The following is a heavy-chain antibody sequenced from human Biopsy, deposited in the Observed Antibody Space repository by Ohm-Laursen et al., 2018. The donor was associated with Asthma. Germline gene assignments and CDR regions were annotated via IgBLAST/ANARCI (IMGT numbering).Heavy chain of an antibody. CDR1: GVSIRSYY. CDR2: IYRNGDT. CDR3: ARGWNCGGDCYSLDY. V-gene: IGHV4-30-2*06. Sequence: TLSLTCTVSGVSIRSYYWTWIRQSPGVGLEWIGYIYRNGDTYYNPTLKNRVTISIDRSKNQFSPRLRSVTAADTAVYYCARGWNCGGDCYSLDYWGQGTLVTVSS. D-gene: IGHD2-21*02. J-gene: IGHJ4*02.